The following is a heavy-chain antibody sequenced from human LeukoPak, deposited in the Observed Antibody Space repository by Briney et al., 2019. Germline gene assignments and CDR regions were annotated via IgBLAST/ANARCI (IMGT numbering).Heavy chain of an antibody. V-gene: IGHV1-24*01. CDR3: ATDRPSGGYKIDAFDI. J-gene: IGHJ3*02. CDR2: FDPEDGET. CDR1: GYTLTELS. Sequence: GASVKVSCTVSGYTLTELSMHWVRQAPGKGLEWMGGFDPEDGETIYAQKFQGRVTMTEDTSTDTAYMELSSLRSEDTAVYYCATDRPSGGYKIDAFDIWGQGTMVTVSS. D-gene: IGHD3-10*01.